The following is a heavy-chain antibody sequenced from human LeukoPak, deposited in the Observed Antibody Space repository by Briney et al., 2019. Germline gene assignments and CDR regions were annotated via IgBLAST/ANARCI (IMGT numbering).Heavy chain of an antibody. CDR1: GGTFSSYA. D-gene: IGHD2-8*01. J-gene: IGHJ6*03. CDR2: IIPIFGTA. Sequence: GASVKVSCKASGGTFSSYAISWVRQAPGQGLEWMGGIIPIFGTANYAQKFQGRVTITADKSTSTAYMELSSLRSEDTAVYYCARSGAGYCTNGVCYGVENYYYMDVWGKGTTVTVSS. V-gene: IGHV1-69*06. CDR3: ARSGAGYCTNGVCYGVENYYYMDV.